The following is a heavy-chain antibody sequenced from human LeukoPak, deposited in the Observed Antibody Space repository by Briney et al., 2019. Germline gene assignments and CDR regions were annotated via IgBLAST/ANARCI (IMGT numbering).Heavy chain of an antibody. CDR1: GFTFSTYN. V-gene: IGHV3-48*04. Sequence: GGSLRLSCAASGFTFSTYNMNWVRQAPGKGLEWVSYISSSGSTIYYADSVKGRFTISRDNAKNSLYLQMNSLRAEDTALYYCAKDKGIQLWSPYYFDYWGQGTLVTVSS. D-gene: IGHD5-18*01. J-gene: IGHJ4*02. CDR2: ISSSGSTI. CDR3: AKDKGIQLWSPYYFDY.